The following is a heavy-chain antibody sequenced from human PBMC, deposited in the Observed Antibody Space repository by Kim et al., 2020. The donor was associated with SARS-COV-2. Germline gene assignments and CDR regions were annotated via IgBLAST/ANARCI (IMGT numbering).Heavy chain of an antibody. CDR1: GGTFSSYT. CDR2: IIPILGIA. V-gene: IGHV1-69*02. CDR3: ARVSGDYGSGSEYPYYYYGMDV. D-gene: IGHD3-10*01. J-gene: IGHJ6*02. Sequence: SVKVSCKASGGTFSSYTISWVRQAPGQGLEWMGRIIPILGIANYAQKFQGRVTITADKSTSTAYMELSSLRSEDTAVYYCARVSGDYGSGSEYPYYYYGMDVWGQGTTVTVSS.